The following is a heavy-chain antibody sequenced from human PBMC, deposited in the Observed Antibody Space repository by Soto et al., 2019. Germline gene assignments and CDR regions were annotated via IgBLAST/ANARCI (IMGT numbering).Heavy chain of an antibody. CDR1: GYIFTAYS. CDR2: VNPSGGST. J-gene: IGHJ1*01. Sequence: QVQLVQSGAEVKKPGASVKVSCKASGYIFTAYSMHWVRQAPGQGLEWMGVVNPSGGSTNYAQKFQGRTTITRDTPTSTVYRDLSSLTSEDTAVYYCAREKNCSDGFCYSEYSQRGGQGTRVTVPS. D-gene: IGHD2-15*01. CDR3: AREKNCSDGFCYSEYSQR. V-gene: IGHV1-46*01.